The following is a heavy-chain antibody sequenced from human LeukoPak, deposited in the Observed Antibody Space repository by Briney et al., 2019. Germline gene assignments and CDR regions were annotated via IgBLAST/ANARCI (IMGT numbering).Heavy chain of an antibody. V-gene: IGHV3-23*01. CDR3: AYSGTYLYYFDY. Sequence: GGSLRLSCAASGFTFSNYGMSWVRQAPGKGLEWVSTISGDGGDTYYADSVKGRFTISRDNAKNPLPLQMDRLRAEDTAVYYCAYSGTYLYYFDYWGQGTLVTVSS. CDR2: ISGDGGDT. J-gene: IGHJ4*02. CDR1: GFTFSNYG. D-gene: IGHD1-26*01.